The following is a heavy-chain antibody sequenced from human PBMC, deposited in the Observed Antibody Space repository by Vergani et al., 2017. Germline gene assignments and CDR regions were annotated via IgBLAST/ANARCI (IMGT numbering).Heavy chain of an antibody. Sequence: EVQLVESGGVVVQLGGSLRLSCEASGFTLNNYTMHWVLQAPGKGLGWGSLISWDGGSTYYADSVKGRFTISRDNSKNSLYLQMNSRRAEDTAVYYWARGGGSLGRIGYYMDVWGKGTTVTVSS. D-gene: IGHD3-16*01. J-gene: IGHJ6*03. CDR3: ARGGGSLGRIGYYMDV. CDR1: GFTLNNYT. CDR2: ISWDGGST. V-gene: IGHV3-43*01.